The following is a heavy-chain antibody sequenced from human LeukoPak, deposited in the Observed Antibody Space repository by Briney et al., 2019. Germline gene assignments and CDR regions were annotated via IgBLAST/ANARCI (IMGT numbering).Heavy chain of an antibody. CDR2: ISTSSNYR. CDR1: GFTFSSYN. V-gene: IGHV3-21*01. D-gene: IGHD6-6*01. J-gene: IGHJ6*03. Sequence: GGSLRLSCAAFGFTFSSYNMNWVRQAPGKGLEWVSSISTSSNYRYYADSVKGRFTISRDNAKKLLYLQMNSLRAEDTAVYYCARADSSIAARLSRSSIFNYYYYMDVWGKGTTVTVSS. CDR3: ARADSSIAARLSRSSIFNYYYYMDV.